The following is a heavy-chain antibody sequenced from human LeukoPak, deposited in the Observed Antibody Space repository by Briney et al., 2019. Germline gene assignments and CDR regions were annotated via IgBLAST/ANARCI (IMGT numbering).Heavy chain of an antibody. D-gene: IGHD4-11*01. CDR2: IKEDGSEK. V-gene: IGHV3-7*01. CDR3: ARRNTLDY. CDR1: GFTFTGYW. J-gene: IGHJ4*02. Sequence: GGSLRLSCAASGFTFTGYWMTWVRQAPGKRLEWVANIKEDGSEKYYVDSVKGRFTTSRDSARNSLYLQMNNLRAEDTAVYYCARRNTLDYWGQGTLVTVSS.